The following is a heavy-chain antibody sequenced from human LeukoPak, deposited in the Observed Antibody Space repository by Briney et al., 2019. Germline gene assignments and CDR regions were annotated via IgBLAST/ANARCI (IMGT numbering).Heavy chain of an antibody. D-gene: IGHD2/OR15-2a*01. J-gene: IGHJ6*02. Sequence: GGSLRLSCAASGFTVSSNYMSWVRQAPGKGLEWVSVIYSGGSTYYADSVKGRFTISRHNSRNTLYLQMNSLRAEHTAVYYCASEGPTDFSTYYGMDVWGQGTTVTVSS. CDR3: ASEGPTDFSTYYGMDV. CDR2: IYSGGST. CDR1: GFTVSSNY. V-gene: IGHV3-53*04.